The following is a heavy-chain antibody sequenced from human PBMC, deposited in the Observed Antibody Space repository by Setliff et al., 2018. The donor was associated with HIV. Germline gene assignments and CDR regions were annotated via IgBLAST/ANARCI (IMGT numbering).Heavy chain of an antibody. J-gene: IGHJ4*02. CDR2: VSWNGSRT. V-gene: IGHV3-35*01. Sequence: GGSLRLSCAASGFTFSSYSMNWVRQAPGKGLEWVSGVSWNGSRTHYADSVKGRFIISRDNSRNTLYLQTNSLTAEDTAVYYCARDVSWRVRTYIDYWGQGALVTVSS. D-gene: IGHD3-3*01. CDR1: GFTFSSYS. CDR3: ARDVSWRVRTYIDY.